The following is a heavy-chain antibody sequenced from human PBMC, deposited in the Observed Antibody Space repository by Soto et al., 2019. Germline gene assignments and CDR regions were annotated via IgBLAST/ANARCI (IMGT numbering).Heavy chain of an antibody. Sequence: ASVKVSCKASGYTFTSYGISWVRQAPGQGLEWMGWISAYNGNTNYAQKLQGRVTMTTDTSTSTAYMELRSLRSDDTAVYYCARVDVVPAAIVTNDYWGQGPLVTVSS. CDR3: ARVDVVPAAIVTNDY. V-gene: IGHV1-18*04. CDR2: ISAYNGNT. CDR1: GYTFTSYG. J-gene: IGHJ4*02. D-gene: IGHD2-2*02.